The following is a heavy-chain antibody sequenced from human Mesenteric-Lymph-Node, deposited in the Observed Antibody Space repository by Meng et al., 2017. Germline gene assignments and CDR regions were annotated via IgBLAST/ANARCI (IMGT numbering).Heavy chain of an antibody. CDR3: ARQRAPLRVLNIDY. CDR2: IYYSGST. V-gene: IGHV4-39*01. J-gene: IGHJ4*02. D-gene: IGHD5/OR15-5a*01. CDR1: GGSISSSSYY. Sequence: QLQLQESGPGLVKPSETLSLTCTVSGGSISSSSYYWGWIRQPPGKGLEWIGSIYYSGSTYYKPSLKSRVTISVDTSKNQFSLKLSSVTAADTAVYYCARQRAPLRVLNIDYWGQGTLVTVSS.